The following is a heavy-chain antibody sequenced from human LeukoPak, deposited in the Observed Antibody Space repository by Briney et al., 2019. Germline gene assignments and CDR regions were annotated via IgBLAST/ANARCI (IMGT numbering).Heavy chain of an antibody. D-gene: IGHD3-10*01. V-gene: IGHV3-23*01. CDR1: GFTFSSYA. CDR2: ISGSGGST. J-gene: IGHJ4*02. CDR3: AKGFVPDYYGSGAFDY. Sequence: GGSLRLSCAASGFTFSSYAMSCVRQAPGKGLEWVSAISGSGGSTYYADSVKGRFTISRANSKNTLYLQMNSLRAEDTAVYYCAKGFVPDYYGSGAFDYWGQGTLVTVSS.